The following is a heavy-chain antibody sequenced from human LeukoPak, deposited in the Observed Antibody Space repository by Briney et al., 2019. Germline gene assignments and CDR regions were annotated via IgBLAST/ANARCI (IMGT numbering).Heavy chain of an antibody. CDR2: INPNSGGT. V-gene: IGHV1-2*02. CDR1: GYTFTGYY. CDR3: ARESEANGYFDY. D-gene: IGHD4-17*01. Sequence: ASVTVSCKASGYTFTGYYMHWVRQAPGQGLEWMGWINPNSGGTNYAQKFRGRVTMTRDTSISTAYMELSRLRSDDTAVYYCARESEANGYFDYWGQGTLVTVSS. J-gene: IGHJ4*02.